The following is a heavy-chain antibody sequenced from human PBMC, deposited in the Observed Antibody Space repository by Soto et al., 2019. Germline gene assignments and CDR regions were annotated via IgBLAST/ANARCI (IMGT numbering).Heavy chain of an antibody. CDR2: IIPMYGAT. Sequence: QVQLVQSGAEVKKPGSSVKVSCKASGATLRSFAIAWVRQTPGHGLEWMGGIIPMYGATTYAQKFQGRLTSTADDSTTTAYMDLTSLTSEDTGVYYCATDMSWFDPWGQGTLVTVSS. J-gene: IGHJ5*02. CDR1: GATLRSFA. D-gene: IGHD3-16*01. V-gene: IGHV1-69*01. CDR3: ATDMSWFDP.